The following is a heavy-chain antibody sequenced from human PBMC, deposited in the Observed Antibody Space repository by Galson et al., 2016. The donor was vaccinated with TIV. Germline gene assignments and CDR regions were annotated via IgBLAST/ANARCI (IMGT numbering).Heavy chain of an antibody. V-gene: IGHV4-31*02. Sequence: IRQHPGKGLEWIGDIFNTGGSSYNPSLKSRITISVDTSKKELSLKLSSVTAADTAVYYCAKGGATILDAMGVWGQGTTVIVSS. J-gene: IGHJ6*02. CDR2: IFNTGGS. CDR3: AKGGATILDAMGV. D-gene: IGHD3-3*01.